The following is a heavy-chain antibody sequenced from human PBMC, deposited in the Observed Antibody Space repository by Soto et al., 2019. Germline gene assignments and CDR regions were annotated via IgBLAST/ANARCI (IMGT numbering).Heavy chain of an antibody. CDR3: TTGGLVYARFDY. CDR1: GFNFSDAW. V-gene: IGHV3-15*05. Sequence: ALVAVTLSCAVCGFNFSDAWMNWVRQAPGKGLEWVGRIKTKPEGGTTDYAAPVKDRFIISRDDSTNTVYLQMNSLSTEDAAVYYCTTGGLVYARFDYWGQGTLVTVSS. D-gene: IGHD2-8*01. CDR2: IKTKPEGGTT. J-gene: IGHJ4*01.